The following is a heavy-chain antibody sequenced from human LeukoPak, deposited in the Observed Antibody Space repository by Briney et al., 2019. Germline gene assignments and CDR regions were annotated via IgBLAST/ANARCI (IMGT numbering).Heavy chain of an antibody. CDR1: GFAFSSYA. V-gene: IGHV3-23*01. CDR2: ISDSGGST. D-gene: IGHD6-19*01. CDR3: AKSGGYTGGWYNY. J-gene: IGHJ4*02. Sequence: GGSLRLSCAASGFAFSSYAMSWVRQAPGKGLEWVSYISDSGGSTYYADSVKGQFTISRDNPKNTLYLQMNSLRAEDTALYYCAKSGGYTGGWYNYWGQGTLVTVSS.